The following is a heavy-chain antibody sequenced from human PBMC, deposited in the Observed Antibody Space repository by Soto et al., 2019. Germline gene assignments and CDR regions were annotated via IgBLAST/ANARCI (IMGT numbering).Heavy chain of an antibody. D-gene: IGHD3-16*01. V-gene: IGHV1-69*06. CDR3: ARDLDDYVWGSYSV. CDR1: GGTFSSYA. CDR2: IIPIFGTA. Sequence: SVKVSFKASGGTFSSYAISWLRQAPGQGLEWMGGIIPIFGTADYAQKFQGRVTITADKSTSTAYMELSSLRSEDTAVYYCARDLDDYVWGSYSVWGQGTLVTVSS. J-gene: IGHJ4*02.